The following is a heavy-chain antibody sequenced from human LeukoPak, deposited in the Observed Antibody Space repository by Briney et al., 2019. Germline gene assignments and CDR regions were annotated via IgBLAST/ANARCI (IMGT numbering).Heavy chain of an antibody. CDR3: ARRSGDYDFWSGYNYYMDV. D-gene: IGHD3-3*01. Sequence: GASVKVSCKASGYTFTSYGISWVRQAPGQGLEWMGWISAYNGNTNYAQKLQGRVTMTTDTSTSTAYMELRSLRSDDTAVYYCARRSGDYDFWSGYNYYMDVWGKGTTVTVSS. V-gene: IGHV1-18*01. CDR1: GYTFTSYG. CDR2: ISAYNGNT. J-gene: IGHJ6*03.